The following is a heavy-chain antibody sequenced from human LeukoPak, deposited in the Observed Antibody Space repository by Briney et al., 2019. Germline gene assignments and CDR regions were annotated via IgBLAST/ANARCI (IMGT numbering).Heavy chain of an antibody. CDR1: GDSVSSNSAT. Sequence: SQTLSLTCAISGDSVSSNSATWNWIRQSPSRGLEWLGRTYYKSKWYSDYAVSVKSRITINSDTSKNHFSLQLNSVTPEDTAVYYCARVSSPWSPRDAFDIWGQGTMVTVS. CDR3: ARVSSPWSPRDAFDI. CDR2: TYYKSKWYS. D-gene: IGHD1-26*01. V-gene: IGHV6-1*01. J-gene: IGHJ3*02.